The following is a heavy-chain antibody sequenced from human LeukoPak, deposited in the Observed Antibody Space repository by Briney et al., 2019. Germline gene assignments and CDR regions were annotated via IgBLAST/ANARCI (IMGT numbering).Heavy chain of an antibody. CDR2: ISSSSSYI. CDR1: GFTLSSYS. CDR3: ARGYRKGIVLRFLEWRRGGNWFDP. J-gene: IGHJ5*02. D-gene: IGHD3-3*01. V-gene: IGHV3-21*01. Sequence: PGGSLRLSCAVSGFTLSSYSMSWVRQAPGKGLEWVSSISSSSSYIYYADSVKGRFTISRDNAKNSLYLQMNSLRAEDTAVYYCARGYRKGIVLRFLEWRRGGNWFDPWGQGTLVTVSS.